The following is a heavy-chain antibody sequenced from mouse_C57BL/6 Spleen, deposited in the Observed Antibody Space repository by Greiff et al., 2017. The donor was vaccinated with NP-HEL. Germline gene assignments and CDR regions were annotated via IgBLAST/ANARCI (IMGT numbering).Heavy chain of an antibody. V-gene: IGHV5-17*01. Sequence: EVKLVESGGGLVKPGGSLKLSCAASGFTFSDYGMHWVRQAPEKGLEWVAYISSGSSTIYYADTVKGRFTISRDNAKNTLFLQMTSLRSEDTAMYYCARDLNYYGSSLYYYAMDYWGQGTSVTVSS. CDR2: ISSGSSTI. CDR1: GFTFSDYG. J-gene: IGHJ4*01. CDR3: ARDLNYYGSSLYYYAMDY. D-gene: IGHD1-1*01.